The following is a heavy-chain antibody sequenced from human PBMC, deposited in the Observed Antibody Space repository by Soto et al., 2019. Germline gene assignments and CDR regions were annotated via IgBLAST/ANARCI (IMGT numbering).Heavy chain of an antibody. CDR1: GGSISSGDYY. CDR2: IYYSGST. CDR3: ARVAHCSGGRCYFSVDY. V-gene: IGHV4-30-4*01. J-gene: IGHJ4*02. Sequence: QVQLQESGPGLVKPSQTLSLTCTVSGGSISSGDYYWRWIRQPPGKGMEWIWYIYYSGSTYYNPSLKSRVTTPVDTSKNQFSLKLSSVTAADTAVYDCARVAHCSGGRCYFSVDYWGQGTLVTVSS. D-gene: IGHD2-15*01.